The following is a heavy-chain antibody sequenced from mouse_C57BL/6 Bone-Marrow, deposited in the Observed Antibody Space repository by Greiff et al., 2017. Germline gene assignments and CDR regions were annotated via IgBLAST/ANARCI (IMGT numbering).Heavy chain of an antibody. Sequence: VQLQQPGAELVKPGASVKLSCKASGYTFTSYWMHWVKQRPGRGLEWIGRIDPSGGGTKYNEKFKSKATLTVDKASSPAYMQLSGQTSDDSGVYYCRREVDSPDYWGQGTTLTVSS. CDR1: GYTFTSYW. J-gene: IGHJ2*01. D-gene: IGHD3-2*01. V-gene: IGHV1-72*01. CDR3: RREVDSPDY. CDR2: IDPSGGGT.